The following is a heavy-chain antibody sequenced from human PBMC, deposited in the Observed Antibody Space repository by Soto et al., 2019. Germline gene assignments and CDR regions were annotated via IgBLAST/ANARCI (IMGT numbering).Heavy chain of an antibody. V-gene: IGHV4-31*03. CDR3: ARWWSGSRQGFDP. D-gene: IGHD3-3*01. CDR2: IYYSGST. Sequence: TLSLTCTFSCCSIRRCDYYWSWIRPHPGKGLEWIGYIYYSGSTYYNPSLKSRVTISVDTSKNQFSLKLSSVTAADTAVYYCARWWSGSRQGFDPWGQGTLVTVSS. CDR1: CCSIRRCDYY. J-gene: IGHJ5*02.